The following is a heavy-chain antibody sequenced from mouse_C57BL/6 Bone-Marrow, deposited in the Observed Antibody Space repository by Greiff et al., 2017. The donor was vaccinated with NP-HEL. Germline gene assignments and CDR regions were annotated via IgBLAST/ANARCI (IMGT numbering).Heavy chain of an antibody. CDR1: GYSITSGYY. D-gene: IGHD1-1*01. J-gene: IGHJ3*01. Sequence: EVKLMESGPGLVKPSQSLSLTCSVTGYSITSGYYWNWIRQFPGNKLEWMGYISYDGSNNYNPSLKNRISITRDTSKNQFFLKLNSVTTEDTATYYCARALYYGFAYWGQGTLVTVSA. CDR2: ISYDGSN. V-gene: IGHV3-6*01. CDR3: ARALYYGFAY.